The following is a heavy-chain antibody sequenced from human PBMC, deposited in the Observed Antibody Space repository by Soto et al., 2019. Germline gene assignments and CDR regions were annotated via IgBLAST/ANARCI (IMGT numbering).Heavy chain of an antibody. J-gene: IGHJ5*02. CDR2: IRSKAYGGTT. V-gene: IGHV3-49*05. D-gene: IGHD2-2*01. CDR1: GFTFGDYA. Sequence: KPGGSLRLSCTASGFTFGDYAMSWFRLAPGKGLEWVGFIRSKAYGGTTEYAASVKGRFTISRDDSKSIAYLQMNSLKTEDTAVYYCTRDNLDCSSTSCYLGWFDPWGQGTLVTVSS. CDR3: TRDNLDCSSTSCYLGWFDP.